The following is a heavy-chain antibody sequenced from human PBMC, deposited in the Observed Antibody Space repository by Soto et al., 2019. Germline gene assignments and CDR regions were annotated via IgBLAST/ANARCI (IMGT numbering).Heavy chain of an antibody. Sequence: SXTLSLTGVVYGGSSSGYYWSCIRQPPGKGLEWIGEINHSGSTNYNPSLKSRVTISVDTSKNQFSLKLSSVTAADTAVYYCARGTGYYFDYWGQGTLVTVSS. J-gene: IGHJ4*02. CDR1: GGSSSGYY. D-gene: IGHD3-9*01. V-gene: IGHV4-34*01. CDR3: ARGTGYYFDY. CDR2: INHSGST.